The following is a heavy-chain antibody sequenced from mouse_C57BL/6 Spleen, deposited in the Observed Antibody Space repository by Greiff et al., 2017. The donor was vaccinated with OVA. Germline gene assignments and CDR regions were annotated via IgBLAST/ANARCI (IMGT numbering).Heavy chain of an antibody. CDR3: ARCSNYVWYFDV. CDR1: GYTFTSYW. J-gene: IGHJ1*03. Sequence: VQLQQPGAELVKPGASVKLSCKASGYTFTSYWMHWVKQRPGQGLEWIGMIHPTSGSTNYNEKFKSKATLTVDKSSSTAYMQLSSLTSEDSAVYYCARCSNYVWYFDVWGTGTTVTVSS. CDR2: IHPTSGST. D-gene: IGHD2-5*01. V-gene: IGHV1-64*01.